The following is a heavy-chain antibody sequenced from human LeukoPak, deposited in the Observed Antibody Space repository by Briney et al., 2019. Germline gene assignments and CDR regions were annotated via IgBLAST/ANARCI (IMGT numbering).Heavy chain of an antibody. CDR3: ARSTYCSSTSCYVRTVNYYYGMDV. Sequence: SDTLSLTCAVYGGSFSGYYWSWIRQPPGKGLEWIGEINHSGSTNYNPSLKSRVTISVDTSKNQFSLKLSSVTAADTAVYYCARSTYCSSTSCYVRTVNYYYGMDVWGQGTTVTVSS. CDR1: GGSFSGYY. V-gene: IGHV4-34*01. D-gene: IGHD2-2*01. CDR2: INHSGST. J-gene: IGHJ6*02.